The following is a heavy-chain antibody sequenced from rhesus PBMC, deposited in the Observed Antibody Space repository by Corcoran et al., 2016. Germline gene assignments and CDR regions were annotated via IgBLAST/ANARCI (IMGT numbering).Heavy chain of an antibody. CDR2: INDGGGST. Sequence: VKLVESGGGLAKPGGSLRLSCAAYGFTFSALSLAWVRQAPGRGLEWVSRINDGGGSTWYADSVKGRFTISRDNAKNILFLQIDSLRPEDTAVYYCARGSWDDYAALDYWGQGVLVTVSS. V-gene: IGHV3-178*01. D-gene: IGHD3-34*01. CDR3: ARGSWDDYAALDY. CDR1: GFTFSALS. J-gene: IGHJ4*01.